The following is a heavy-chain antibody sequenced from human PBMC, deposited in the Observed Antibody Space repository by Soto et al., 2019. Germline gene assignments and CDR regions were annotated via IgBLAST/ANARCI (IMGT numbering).Heavy chain of an antibody. CDR3: ARGIAVAGTKGYNWFDP. V-gene: IGHV4-59*01. D-gene: IGHD6-19*01. CDR1: GGSISSYY. Sequence: QVQLQESGPGLVKPSETLSLTCTVSGGSISSYYWSWIRQPPGKGLEWIGYIYYSGSTNYNPSLKSRVTISVDTSKNQFSLKLSSVTAADTAVYYCARGIAVAGTKGYNWFDPWGQGTLVTVSS. CDR2: IYYSGST. J-gene: IGHJ5*02.